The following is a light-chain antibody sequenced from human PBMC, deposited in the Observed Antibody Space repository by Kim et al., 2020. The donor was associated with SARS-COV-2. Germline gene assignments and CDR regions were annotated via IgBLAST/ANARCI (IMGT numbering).Light chain of an antibody. J-gene: IGLJ2*01. V-gene: IGLV2-11*01. CDR3: CSYAGSYVV. CDR2: DVS. Sequence: PGQSVTDSCTGTSSDVGGDNYVSWNQQHPGKAPKLMIYDVSKRPSGVPDRFSGSKSGNTASLTVAGRQAEDEADYYCCSYAGSYVVFGGGTQLTVL. CDR1: SSDVGGDNY.